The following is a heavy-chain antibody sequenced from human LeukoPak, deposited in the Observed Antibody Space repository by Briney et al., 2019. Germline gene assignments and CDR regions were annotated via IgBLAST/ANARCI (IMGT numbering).Heavy chain of an antibody. CDR3: ARLYDSSGYLSPSAFDI. Sequence: GESLKISRKGSGYSFPIYWIAWVRQMPGKGLEWMGIIYPGDSDTSYSTSFQGQVTISADKSLSTAYLQWSSLAASDTAMYYCARLYDSSGYLSPSAFDIWGQGTMVTVSS. CDR1: GYSFPIYW. V-gene: IGHV5-51*01. J-gene: IGHJ3*02. CDR2: IYPGDSDT. D-gene: IGHD3-22*01.